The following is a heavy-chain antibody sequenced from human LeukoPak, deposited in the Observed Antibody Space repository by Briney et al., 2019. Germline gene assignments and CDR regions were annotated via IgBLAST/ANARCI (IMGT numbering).Heavy chain of an antibody. D-gene: IGHD3-22*01. CDR2: IYYSGST. CDR3: ARGPLYYYDSSGFDY. CDR1: GGSISSYY. Sequence: PSETLSLTCTVSGGSISSYYWRWLRQPPGKGLEWIGYIYYSGSTNYNPSLKSRVTISVDTSKNQFSLKLSSVTAADTAVYYCARGPLYYYDSSGFDYWGQGTLVTVSS. J-gene: IGHJ4*02. V-gene: IGHV4-59*01.